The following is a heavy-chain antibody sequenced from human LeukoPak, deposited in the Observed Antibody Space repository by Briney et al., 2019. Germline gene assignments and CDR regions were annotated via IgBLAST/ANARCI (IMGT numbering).Heavy chain of an antibody. CDR3: ARVGRRYYFDY. CDR2: ISSSSSYI. Sequence: GGSLRLSCAASGFTFSSYSMNWVRQAPGKGLEWVSSISSSSSYIYYADSVKGRFTISRDNAKNSLYLQMNGLRAEDTAVYYCARVGRRYYFDYWGQGTLVTVSS. D-gene: IGHD2-15*01. V-gene: IGHV3-21*01. J-gene: IGHJ4*02. CDR1: GFTFSSYS.